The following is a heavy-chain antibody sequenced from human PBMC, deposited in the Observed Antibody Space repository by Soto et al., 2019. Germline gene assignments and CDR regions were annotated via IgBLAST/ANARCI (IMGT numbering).Heavy chain of an antibody. Sequence: EVQLVESGGGLVQPGGSLRLSCAASGFTVSIYWMHWVRQAPGKGLVWVSRIDTDGSITAYADSVKGRFTTSRENAKNTLYLQMNSLRAEDTAVYYCVRDVPHNWFDPWGQGTLVTVSS. CDR1: GFTVSIYW. V-gene: IGHV3-74*01. CDR3: VRDVPHNWFDP. CDR2: IDTDGSIT. J-gene: IGHJ5*02.